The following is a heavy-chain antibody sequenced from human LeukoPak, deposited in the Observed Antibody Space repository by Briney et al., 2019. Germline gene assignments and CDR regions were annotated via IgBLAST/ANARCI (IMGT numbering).Heavy chain of an antibody. V-gene: IGHV1-18*01. J-gene: IGHJ4*02. CDR1: GYTFTSYG. CDR3: ARDMEMFAYYYDSSGYPFDY. Sequence: ASVTVSCKASGYTFTSYGISWVRQAPGQGLEWMGWISAYNSNTNYAQKLQGRVTMTTDTSTSTAYMELRSLRSDDTAVYYCARDMEMFAYYYDSSGYPFDYWGQGALVTVSS. D-gene: IGHD3-22*01. CDR2: ISAYNSNT.